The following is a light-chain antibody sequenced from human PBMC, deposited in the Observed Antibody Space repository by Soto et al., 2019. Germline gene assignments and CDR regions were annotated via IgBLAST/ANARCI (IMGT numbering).Light chain of an antibody. Sequence: DIVMTQSPLSLPVTPGEPASISCRSSQSLLYSNGYNYLDWYLQKPGQSPQLLIYLGSNRASGVPDRFSGSGSGTYFTLKISRVEAEDVGVYYCMQALQSRTFGQGTKLEIK. CDR1: QSLLYSNGYNY. CDR3: MQALQSRT. CDR2: LGS. J-gene: IGKJ2*02. V-gene: IGKV2-28*01.